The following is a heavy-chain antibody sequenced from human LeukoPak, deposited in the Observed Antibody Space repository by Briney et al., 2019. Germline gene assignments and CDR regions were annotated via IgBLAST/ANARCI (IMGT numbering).Heavy chain of an antibody. CDR3: ATRSGYTRAFDI. J-gene: IGHJ3*02. D-gene: IGHD1-1*01. CDR1: GYTFTRYF. Sequence: ASVKVSCKASGYTFTRYFMHWVREAPGQGLEWMGGFDPEDGETIYAQKFQGRVTMTEDTSTDTAYMELSSLRSEDTAVYYCATRSGYTRAFDIWGQGTMVTVSS. V-gene: IGHV1-24*01. CDR2: FDPEDGET.